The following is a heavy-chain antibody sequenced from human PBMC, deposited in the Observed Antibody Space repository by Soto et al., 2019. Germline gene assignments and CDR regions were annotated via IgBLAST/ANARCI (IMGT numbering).Heavy chain of an antibody. CDR2: IYYSGST. Sequence: SETLSLTCAVSGGSISSSSFYWGWVRKPPGKGLEWIGGIYYSGSTYYSPSLKRRVTMSVDTSNNQFSLKLTAVTAADTSVYYGASSPDGLGQFRARRTDYWGQGTLVTVSS. D-gene: IGHD3-10*01. CDR1: GGSISSSSFY. V-gene: IGHV4-39*01. CDR3: ASSPDGLGQFRARRTDY. J-gene: IGHJ4*02.